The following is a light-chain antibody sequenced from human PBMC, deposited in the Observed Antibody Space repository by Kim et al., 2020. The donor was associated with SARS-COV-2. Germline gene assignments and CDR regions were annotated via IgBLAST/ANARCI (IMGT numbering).Light chain of an antibody. V-gene: IGLV2-11*01. J-gene: IGLJ1*01. Sequence: QSALTQPRSVSGSPGQSVTISCIGSSSDVGGYHYVSWYQQYPGKAPKLMIFDVTKRPSGVPDRFSGSKSDNTASLTISGLQAEDEADYYCCSYAGSPPYVFGTGTKVNRP. CDR3: CSYAGSPPYV. CDR1: SSDVGGYHY. CDR2: DVT.